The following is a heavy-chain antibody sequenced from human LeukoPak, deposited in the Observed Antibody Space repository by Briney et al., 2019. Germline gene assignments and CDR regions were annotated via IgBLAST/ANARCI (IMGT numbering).Heavy chain of an antibody. CDR1: GGTFSSYA. D-gene: IGHD3-22*01. V-gene: IGHV1-69*04. J-gene: IGHJ4*02. CDR2: IIPILGIA. CDR3: ARESAGYYYDSSGYYPFDY. Sequence: EASVKVSCKASGGTFSSYAISWVRQAPGQGLEWMGRIIPILGIANYAQKFQGRVTITADKSTSTAYMELSSLRSEDTAVYYCARESAGYYYDSSGYYPFDYWGQGTLVTVSS.